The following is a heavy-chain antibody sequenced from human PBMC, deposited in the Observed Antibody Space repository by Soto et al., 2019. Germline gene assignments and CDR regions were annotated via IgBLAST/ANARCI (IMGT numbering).Heavy chain of an antibody. CDR2: IIPIFGTA. Sequence: QVQLVQSGAEVKKPGSSVKVSCKASGGTFSSYAISWVRQAPGQGLEWMGGIIPIFGTANYEQKFQGRVTITADESTSTAYMELSSLRSEDTAVYYCAPDPPITGTTGFDYWGQGNLVTVSS. CDR3: APDPPITGTTGFDY. CDR1: GGTFSSYA. J-gene: IGHJ4*02. V-gene: IGHV1-69*01. D-gene: IGHD1-7*01.